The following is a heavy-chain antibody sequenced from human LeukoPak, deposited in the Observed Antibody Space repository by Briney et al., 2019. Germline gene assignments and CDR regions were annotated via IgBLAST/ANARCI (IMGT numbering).Heavy chain of an antibody. CDR3: ARDGSNIVGATYFDY. CDR1: GFTFSSYG. V-gene: IGHV3-30*02. Sequence: GGTLRLSCAASGFTFSSYGMHWVRQAPGKGLERVAFIRYDGSNKYYADSVKGRFTISRDNSKNTLYLQMNSLRAEDTAVYYCARDGSNIVGATYFDYWGQGTLVTVSS. CDR2: IRYDGSNK. J-gene: IGHJ4*02. D-gene: IGHD1-26*01.